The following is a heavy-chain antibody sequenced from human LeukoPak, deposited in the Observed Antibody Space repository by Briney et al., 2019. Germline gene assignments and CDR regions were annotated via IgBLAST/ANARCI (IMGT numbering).Heavy chain of an antibody. CDR2: ISWNSGSI. J-gene: IGHJ4*02. CDR3: AKDRSINIAVAGPFDY. V-gene: IGHV3-9*01. CDR1: GFTFDDYA. D-gene: IGHD6-19*01. Sequence: GGSLRLSCAASGFTFDDYAMHWVRHAPGKGLEWVSGISWNSGSIGYADSVKGRFTISRDNAKNSLYLQMNSLRAEDTALYYCAKDRSINIAVAGPFDYWGQGTLVTVSS.